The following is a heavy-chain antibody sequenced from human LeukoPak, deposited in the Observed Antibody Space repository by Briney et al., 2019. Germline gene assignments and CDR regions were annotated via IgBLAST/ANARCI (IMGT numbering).Heavy chain of an antibody. CDR1: GYTFTGYY. J-gene: IGHJ5*02. V-gene: IGHV1-2*02. CDR3: ARARITMVRGVSNWLDP. D-gene: IGHD3-10*01. CDR2: INPNSGGT. Sequence: ASVKVSCKASGYTFTGYYMHWVRQAPGQGLEWMGWINPNSGGTNYAQKFQGRVTMTRDTSISTAYMELSRLRSDDTAVYYCARARITMVRGVSNWLDPWGQGTLVTVSS.